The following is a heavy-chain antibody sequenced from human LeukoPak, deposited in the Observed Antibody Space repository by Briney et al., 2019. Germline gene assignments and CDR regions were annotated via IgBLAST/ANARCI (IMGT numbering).Heavy chain of an antibody. Sequence: ASVKVSCKASGYTFTSYDINWVRQATGQGLEWMGWMNPNSGNTGYAQKFQGRVTMTRNTSISTAYMELSSLRSEDTAVYYCARDSPHYYGSGSYYASADDAFDIWGQGTMVTVSS. CDR2: MNPNSGNT. D-gene: IGHD3-10*01. CDR1: GYTFTSYD. V-gene: IGHV1-8*01. J-gene: IGHJ3*02. CDR3: ARDSPHYYGSGSYYASADDAFDI.